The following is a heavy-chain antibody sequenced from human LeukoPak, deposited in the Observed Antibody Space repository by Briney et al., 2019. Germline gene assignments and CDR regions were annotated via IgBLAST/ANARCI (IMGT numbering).Heavy chain of an antibody. Sequence: GGSLRLSCAASGFTFSNAWMSWVRQAPGKGLEWVGRIKSKTDGGATHYAAPVKGRFTISRDDSKNTLYPQMNSLKTEDTAVYYCTTEAYYYDSGAIKYFDYWGQGTLVTVSS. J-gene: IGHJ4*02. CDR2: IKSKTDGGAT. V-gene: IGHV3-15*01. CDR1: GFTFSNAW. CDR3: TTEAYYYDSGAIKYFDY. D-gene: IGHD3-22*01.